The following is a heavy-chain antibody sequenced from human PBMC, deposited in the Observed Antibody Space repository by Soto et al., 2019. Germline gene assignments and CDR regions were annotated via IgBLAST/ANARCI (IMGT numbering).Heavy chain of an antibody. CDR2: ISASNGKT. V-gene: IGHV1-18*01. D-gene: IGHD4-4*01. Sequence: QVQLVQSGAEVKKPAASVKVSCQASGYTFGNYGMSWVRQAPGQGPAWMGWISASNGKTNYAQKFQDRVTLTADTATSTSYMELRILGSDDTVVYYSARDCPVTPDTPNTLFDPWGEGTLVIVS. J-gene: IGHJ5*02. CDR1: GYTFGNYG. CDR3: ARDCPVTPDTPNTLFDP.